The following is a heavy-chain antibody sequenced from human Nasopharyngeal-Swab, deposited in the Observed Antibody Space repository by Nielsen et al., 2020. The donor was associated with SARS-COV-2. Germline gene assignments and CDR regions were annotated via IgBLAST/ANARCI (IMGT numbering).Heavy chain of an antibody. CDR1: GFTFSDYY. CDR3: ARSSHQSEGYAFDY. CDR2: ISSSGSTI. V-gene: IGHV3-11*01. Sequence: GESLKISCAASGFTFSDYYMSWIRHAPGKGLEWVSYISSSGSTIYYADSVKGRFTISRDNAKNSLYLQMNSLRAEDTAVYYCARSSHQSEGYAFDYWGQGTLVTVSS. J-gene: IGHJ4*02. D-gene: IGHD5-12*01.